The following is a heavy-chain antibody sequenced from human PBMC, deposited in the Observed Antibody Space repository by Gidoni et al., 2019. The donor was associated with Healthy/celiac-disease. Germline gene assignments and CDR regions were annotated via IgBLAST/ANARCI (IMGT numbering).Heavy chain of an antibody. V-gene: IGHV3-49*05. CDR1: GLTFGDYA. D-gene: IGHD6-13*01. CDR2: IRSKAYGGTT. CDR3: TRGGSSWPYYYYGMDV. J-gene: IGHJ6*02. Sequence: EVQLVESGGGLVKPGRSLRLSCTASGLTFGDYAMSWFRQAPGKGLEWVGLIRSKAYGGTTEYAASVKGRFTISRDDSKSIAYLQMNSLKTEDTAVYYCTRGGSSWPYYYYGMDVWGQGTTVTVSS.